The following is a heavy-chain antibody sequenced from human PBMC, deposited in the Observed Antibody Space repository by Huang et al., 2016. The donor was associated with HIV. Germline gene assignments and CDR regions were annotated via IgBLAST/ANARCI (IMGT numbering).Heavy chain of an antibody. Sequence: QVQLVESGGGVVKHGGSLRLSCGAYGFIFDNFGMHWVRQAPGKGLGWVAVMRSDGSNEYNGESVKCRFSISRDNFENMVYLQMNSLGDGDTAIYYCARAVDGFNSKGFYMDVWGKGTAVIVSS. J-gene: IGHJ6*03. CDR2: MRSDGSNE. CDR1: GFIFDNFG. CDR3: ARAVDGFNSKGFYMDV. D-gene: IGHD5-12*01. V-gene: IGHV3-30*02.